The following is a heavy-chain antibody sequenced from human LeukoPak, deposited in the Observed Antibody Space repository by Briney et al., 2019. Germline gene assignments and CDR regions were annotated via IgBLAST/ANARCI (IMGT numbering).Heavy chain of an antibody. V-gene: IGHV4-39*07. Sequence: PSETLSLTCTVSGGSISSYYWSWIRQPPGKGLEWIGSIYYSGSTYYNPSLKSRVTISVDTSKNQFSLKLSSMTAADTAVYYCARGARREFDYWGQGTLVTVSS. J-gene: IGHJ4*02. CDR2: IYYSGST. CDR1: GGSISSYY. CDR3: ARGARREFDY.